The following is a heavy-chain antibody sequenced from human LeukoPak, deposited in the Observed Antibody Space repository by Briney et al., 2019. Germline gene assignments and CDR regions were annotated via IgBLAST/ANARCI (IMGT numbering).Heavy chain of an antibody. J-gene: IGHJ6*03. Sequence: SETRSLTCAVYGASISSSNWWSWVRQPPGKGLEWIGEIYHSGSTNYNPSLKSRVTISVDKSKNQFSLKLSSVTAADTAVYYCASHDSSGRTRMDVWGKGTTVTVSS. V-gene: IGHV4-4*02. CDR3: ASHDSSGRTRMDV. CDR1: GASISSSNW. D-gene: IGHD3-22*01. CDR2: IYHSGST.